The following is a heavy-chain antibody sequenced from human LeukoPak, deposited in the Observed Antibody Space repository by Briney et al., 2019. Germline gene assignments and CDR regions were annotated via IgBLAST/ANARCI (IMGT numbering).Heavy chain of an antibody. V-gene: IGHV1-8*02. CDR3: ARGYSKGGDAFDI. CDR2: MNPNKGNT. J-gene: IGHJ3*02. D-gene: IGHD4-11*01. CDR1: GYTFTSYG. Sequence: ASVKVSCKASGYTFTSYGISWVRQAPGQGLEWMGWMNPNKGNTGYAQKFQGRVTMTRNTSINTAYMELSSLRSEDTAVYYCARGYSKGGDAFDIWGQGTMVTVSS.